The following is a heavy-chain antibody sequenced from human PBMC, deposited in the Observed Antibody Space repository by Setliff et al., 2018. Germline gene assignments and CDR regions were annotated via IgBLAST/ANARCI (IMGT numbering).Heavy chain of an antibody. J-gene: IGHJ4*02. D-gene: IGHD3-22*01. V-gene: IGHV3-30-3*01. CDR2: MSLDETNK. Sequence: GGSLRLSCAASGFTFTNHIIHWVRQAPGKGLEWVAVMSLDETNKYYADSVRGRFTISRDISKNTLYLQMNSLRAEDTAVYYCAKEVTAEYYYDSSGLAFDYWGQGTLVTVSS. CDR3: AKEVTAEYYYDSSGLAFDY. CDR1: GFTFTNHI.